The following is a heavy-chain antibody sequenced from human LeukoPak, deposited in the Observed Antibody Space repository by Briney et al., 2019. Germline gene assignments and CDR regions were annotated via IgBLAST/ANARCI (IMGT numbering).Heavy chain of an antibody. J-gene: IGHJ4*02. CDR3: CSGSYY. D-gene: IGHD1-26*01. CDR2: IKPDGSDK. CDR1: GFIFSTYW. Sequence: GGSLRLSCAASGFIFSTYWMSWVRQAPGKGLEWVANIKPDGSDKYYVDSVKGRFTISRDNSKNTLYLQMNSLRAEDTAVYYCCSGSYYWGQGTLVTVSS. V-gene: IGHV3-7*03.